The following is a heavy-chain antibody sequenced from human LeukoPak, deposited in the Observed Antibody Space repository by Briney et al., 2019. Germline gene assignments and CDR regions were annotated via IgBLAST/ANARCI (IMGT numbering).Heavy chain of an antibody. J-gene: IGHJ4*02. Sequence: GESLKISCKGSGYSFTSYWIGWVRQMPGKGLEWMGIIYPGDSGTRYSPSLQGHVTISADKSISTAYLQWSSLKASDTAMYYCARVPGGGYDPAQYDYWGQGTLVTVSS. V-gene: IGHV5-51*01. CDR3: ARVPGGGYDPAQYDY. CDR1: GYSFTSYW. CDR2: IYPGDSGT. D-gene: IGHD5-12*01.